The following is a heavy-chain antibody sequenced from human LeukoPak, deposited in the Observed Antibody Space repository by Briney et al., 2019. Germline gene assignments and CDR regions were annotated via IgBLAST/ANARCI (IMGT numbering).Heavy chain of an antibody. CDR1: GDSISSSNCY. CDR2: IYFSGGT. J-gene: IGHJ6*03. V-gene: IGHV4-39*01. D-gene: IGHD3-9*01. Sequence: PSETLSLTCTVSGDSISSSNCYWGWIRQPPGKGLEWIGSIYFSGGTYYNASLKSRVTISVDTSKNQFSLKLSSVTAADTAVYYCARVGFHDILTGYYHPYYYYYMDVWGKGTTVTISS. CDR3: ARVGFHDILTGYYHPYYYYYMDV.